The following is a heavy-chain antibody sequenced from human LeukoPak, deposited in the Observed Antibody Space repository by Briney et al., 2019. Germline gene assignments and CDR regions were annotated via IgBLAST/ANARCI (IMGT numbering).Heavy chain of an antibody. Sequence: GGSLRLSCAASGFTFSSYAMSWVRQAPGKGLEWVSAISGSGGSTYYADSVKGRFTISRDNSKHTLYLQMNSLRAEDTAVYYCAKDSSGWTGGYFDYWGQGTLVTVSS. CDR3: AKDSSGWTGGYFDY. D-gene: IGHD6-19*01. CDR2: ISGSGGST. CDR1: GFTFSSYA. J-gene: IGHJ4*02. V-gene: IGHV3-23*01.